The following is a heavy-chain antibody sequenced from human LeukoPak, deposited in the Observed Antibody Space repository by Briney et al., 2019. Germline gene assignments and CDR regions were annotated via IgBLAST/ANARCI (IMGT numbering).Heavy chain of an antibody. D-gene: IGHD1-26*01. CDR2: INPSGGST. V-gene: IGHV1-46*01. J-gene: IGHJ4*02. Sequence: ASVKVSFKASGYTFTGYYMHWVRQAPGQGLEWMGIINPSGGSTTYAQKFQGRVTMTRDTSTSTVYMELSSLRSEDTAVYYCARGRSVGATKWDYWGQGTLVTVSS. CDR1: GYTFTGYY. CDR3: ARGRSVGATKWDY.